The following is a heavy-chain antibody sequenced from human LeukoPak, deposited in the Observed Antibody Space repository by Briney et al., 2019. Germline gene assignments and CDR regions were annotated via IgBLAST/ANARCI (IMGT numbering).Heavy chain of an antibody. CDR3: ARETRRVDYYDSSGYQYMDV. D-gene: IGHD3-22*01. J-gene: IGHJ6*03. CDR2: IYYSGST. V-gene: IGHV4-31*03. CDR1: GGSISSGGYS. Sequence: SQTLSLTCTVSGGSISSGGYSWSWIRQHPGKGLEWIGYIYYSGSTYYNPSLKSRVTISVDTSKNQFSLKLSSVTAADTAVYYCARETRRVDYYDSSGYQYMDVWGKGTTVTVSS.